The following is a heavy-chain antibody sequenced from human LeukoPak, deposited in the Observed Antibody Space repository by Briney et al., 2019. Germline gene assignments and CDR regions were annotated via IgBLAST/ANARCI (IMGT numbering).Heavy chain of an antibody. CDR1: GFTFINYA. CDR2: SSGSGGST. Sequence: GGSLRLSCAASGFTFINYAMSWVRQAPGKGLECVSVSSGSGGSTYYADSVKGRFTISRDNSKNTLYLQMNSLRAEDTAVHYCAKGVEYYDFWSGYPFDYWGQGTLVTVSS. V-gene: IGHV3-23*01. J-gene: IGHJ4*02. CDR3: AKGVEYYDFWSGYPFDY. D-gene: IGHD3-3*01.